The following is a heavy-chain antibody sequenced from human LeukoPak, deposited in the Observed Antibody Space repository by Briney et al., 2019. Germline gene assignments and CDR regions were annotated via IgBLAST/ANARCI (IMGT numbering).Heavy chain of an antibody. D-gene: IGHD6-19*01. Sequence: GGSLRLSCAASGFTFSSYAMSWVRQAPGKGLEWVSAISGSGGSTYYADSVKGRFTISRDNSKNTLYLQMDSLGAEDTAVYYCAKEHSSGWYGEFDSWGQETLVTVSS. V-gene: IGHV3-23*01. CDR1: GFTFSSYA. CDR2: ISGSGGST. CDR3: AKEHSSGWYGEFDS. J-gene: IGHJ4*02.